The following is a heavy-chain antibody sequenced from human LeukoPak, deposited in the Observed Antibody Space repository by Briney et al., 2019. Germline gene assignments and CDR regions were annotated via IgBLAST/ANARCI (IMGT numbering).Heavy chain of an antibody. D-gene: IGHD6-13*01. CDR3: ARGYSSSWLDY. CDR1: VYTFTSYG. V-gene: IGHV1-18*01. CDR2: ISAYNGNT. Sequence: ASVNASCTASVYTFTSYGISWARQAPGQGLEWMGWISAYNGNTNYAQKLQGRVTMTTDTSTSTAYMELRSLRSDDTAVYYCARGYSSSWLDYRGQGTLVTVSS. J-gene: IGHJ4*02.